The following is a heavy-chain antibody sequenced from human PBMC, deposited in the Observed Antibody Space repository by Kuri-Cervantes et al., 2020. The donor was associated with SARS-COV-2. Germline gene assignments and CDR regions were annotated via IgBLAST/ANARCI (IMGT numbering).Heavy chain of an antibody. D-gene: IGHD6-19*01. CDR2: IYTSGGT. Sequence: SCTVSGGSISSGSYYWSWIRQPAGKGLEWIGYIYTSGGTNYNPSLKSRVSISADTSKNQFSLKLSSVTAADTAVYYCARMSYTGWYYLDYWGQGTLVTVSS. CDR3: ARMSYTGWYYLDY. J-gene: IGHJ4*02. CDR1: GGSISSGSYY. V-gene: IGHV4-61*09.